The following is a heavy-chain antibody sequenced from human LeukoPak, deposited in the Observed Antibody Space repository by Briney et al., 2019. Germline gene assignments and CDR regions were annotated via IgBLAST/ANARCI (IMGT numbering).Heavy chain of an antibody. J-gene: IGHJ3*02. CDR1: GGSFSGYY. V-gene: IGHV4-34*01. D-gene: IGHD3-22*01. CDR3: ARWEYYYDSSGDAFDI. CDR2: INHSGST. Sequence: SETLSLXCAVYGGSFSGYYWSWIRQPPGKGLEWIGEINHSGSTNYNPSLKSRVTISVDTSKNQFSLKLSSVTAADTAVYYCARWEYYYDSSGDAFDIWGQGTTVTVSS.